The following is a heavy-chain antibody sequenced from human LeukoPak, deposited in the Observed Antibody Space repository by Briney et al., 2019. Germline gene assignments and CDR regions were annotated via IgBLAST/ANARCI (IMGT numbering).Heavy chain of an antibody. V-gene: IGHV4-34*01. D-gene: IGHD2-15*01. CDR1: GGSFSGYY. CDR2: INHSGST. J-gene: IGHJ4*02. CDR3: ASGGGSRFD. Sequence: SETLSLTCAAYGGSFSGYYWSWVRQPPGKGLEWIGEINHSGSTNYNPSLKSRVTISVDTSKNQFSLKLSSVTAADTAVYYCASGGGSRFDWGQGTLVTVSS.